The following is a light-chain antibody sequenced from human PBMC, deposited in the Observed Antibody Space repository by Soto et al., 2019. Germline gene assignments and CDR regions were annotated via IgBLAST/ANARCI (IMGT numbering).Light chain of an antibody. V-gene: IGLV2-14*01. CDR2: GVS. CDR3: SSHTISSALQV. Sequence: LTQPASVSGSPGQSITISCTGTISDFVVYNYVSWYQQHPGKAPKLMIYGVSNRPSGVSNRFSGSKSGNTASLTISGLQADDEADYYCSSHTISSALQVFGTGTKVTVL. J-gene: IGLJ1*01. CDR1: ISDFVVYNY.